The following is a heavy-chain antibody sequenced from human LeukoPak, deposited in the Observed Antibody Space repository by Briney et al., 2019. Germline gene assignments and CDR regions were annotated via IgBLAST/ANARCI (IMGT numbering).Heavy chain of an antibody. CDR2: IYYSGST. J-gene: IGHJ4*02. CDR1: GGSISSYY. CDR3: ARSLSGYFDY. V-gene: IGHV4-59*01. Sequence: PSETLSLTCTVSGGSISSYYWSWIRQPPGKGLEWIGYIYYSGSTNYNPSLKSRVTISVDTSKNQFSLKLSSVTAADTAVYYCARSLSGYFDYWGQGTLVTVSP.